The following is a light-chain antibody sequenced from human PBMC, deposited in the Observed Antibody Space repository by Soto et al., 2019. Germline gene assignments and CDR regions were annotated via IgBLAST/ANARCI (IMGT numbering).Light chain of an antibody. Sequence: QSALTQPPSASGSPGQSVTISCTGTSSDVGAYNYVSWYQQHPGKAPKLMIYEVSQRSSGVPDRFSGSKSGNTASLTVSGLQAEDEADYYCSSYAGSSNFVFGGGTKLTVL. V-gene: IGLV2-8*01. CDR2: EVS. J-gene: IGLJ2*01. CDR3: SSYAGSSNFV. CDR1: SSDVGAYNY.